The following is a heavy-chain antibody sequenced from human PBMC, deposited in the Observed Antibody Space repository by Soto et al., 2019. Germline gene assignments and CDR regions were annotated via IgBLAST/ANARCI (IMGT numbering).Heavy chain of an antibody. J-gene: IGHJ4*02. D-gene: IGHD6-6*01. CDR1: GFTFSSYG. Sequence: GGSLRLSCAASGFTFSSYGMHWVRQAPGKGLEWVAVISYDGSNKYYADSVKGRFTISRDNSKNTLYLQMNSLRAEDTAVYYCAKDLNSSSSAQRTTKPGPFDYWGQGTLVTVSS. CDR3: AKDLNSSSSAQRTTKPGPFDY. V-gene: IGHV3-30*18. CDR2: ISYDGSNK.